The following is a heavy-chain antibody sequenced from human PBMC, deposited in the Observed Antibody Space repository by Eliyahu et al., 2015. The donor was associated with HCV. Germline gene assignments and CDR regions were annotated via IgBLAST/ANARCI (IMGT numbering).Heavy chain of an antibody. V-gene: IGHV3-23*01. CDR2: ISYSGGTT. CDR3: ARTEMATISWSYCDY. CDR1: GFTFSTYA. D-gene: IGHD5-24*01. J-gene: IGHJ4*02. Sequence: EVQLLESGGGLVQPGGSLRLSCAASGFTFSTYAMTWVRQAPGKGLEWVSDISYSGGTTYYADSVKGRFTISRDNSKNTLYLQMNSLRAEDTAIYYCARTEMATISWSYCDYWGQGTLVTVSS.